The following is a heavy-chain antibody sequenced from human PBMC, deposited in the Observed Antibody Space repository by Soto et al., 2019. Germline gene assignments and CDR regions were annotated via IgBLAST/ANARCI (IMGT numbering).Heavy chain of an antibody. CDR3: AKDVHYDIVTGIEYFHH. J-gene: IGHJ1*01. CDR2: ISGSARST. CDR1: GFTFSSYA. Sequence: GSLRLSCAASGFTFSSYAMSCVRRAPGKGLEWVSAISGSARSTKYADSVKGRFTISRDNSKNTLFLQMSSLRAEDTAVYYCAKDVHYDIVTGIEYFHHWAQGTLVTVSS. V-gene: IGHV3-23*01. D-gene: IGHD3-9*01.